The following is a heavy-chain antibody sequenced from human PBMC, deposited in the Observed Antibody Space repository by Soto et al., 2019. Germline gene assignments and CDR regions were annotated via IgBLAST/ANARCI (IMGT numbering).Heavy chain of an antibody. J-gene: IGHJ6*02. CDR3: AGFGTTAPAAQYYYYGMDV. V-gene: IGHV4-59*01. CDR2: IYYSGST. D-gene: IGHD4-4*01. CDR1: GGSISSYY. Sequence: SETLSLTYTVSGGSISSYYWSWIRQPPGKGLEWIGYIYYSGSTNYNPSLKSRVTISVDTSKNQFSLKLSSVTAADTAVYYCAGFGTTAPAAQYYYYGMDVWGQGTTVTVSS.